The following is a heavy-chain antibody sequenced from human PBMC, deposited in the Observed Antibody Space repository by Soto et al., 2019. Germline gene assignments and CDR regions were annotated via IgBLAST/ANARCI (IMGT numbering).Heavy chain of an antibody. J-gene: IGHJ4*02. CDR2: ISYDGSNK. D-gene: IGHD2-15*01. V-gene: IGHV3-30*18. CDR1: GFTFSSYG. CDR3: AKDRARYCGGGSCYSIFDD. Sequence: GGSLRLSCAASGFTFSSYGMHWVRQAPGKGLEWVAVISYDGSNKYYADSVKGRFTISRDNSKNTLYLQMNSLRAEDTAVYYCAKDRARYCGGGSCYSIFDDWGQGTLVTVSS.